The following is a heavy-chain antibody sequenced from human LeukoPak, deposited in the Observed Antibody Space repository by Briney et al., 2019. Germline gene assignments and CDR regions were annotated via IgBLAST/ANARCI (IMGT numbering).Heavy chain of an antibody. Sequence: PGGSLRLSCTGFGFAFADYAMSWVRQAPGMGLEWIGFIRSKTFGGTTEYAASVKGGCTISRDDSRSIAYLQMNTLKTEDTAVYYCTGHLSISNYDLHWGQGTLVTVSS. CDR3: TGHLSISNYDLH. CDR1: GFAFADYA. D-gene: IGHD3-22*01. J-gene: IGHJ4*02. V-gene: IGHV3-49*04. CDR2: IRSKTFGGTT.